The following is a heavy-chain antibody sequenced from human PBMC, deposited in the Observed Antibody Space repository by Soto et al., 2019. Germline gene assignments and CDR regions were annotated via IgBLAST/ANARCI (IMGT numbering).Heavy chain of an antibody. Sequence: SETLSLTCTVSGGSISSYYWSWIRQPPGKGLEWIGYIYYSGSTNYNPSLKSRVTISVDTSKNQFSLKLSSVTAADMAVYYCARDTGIAAAGTWGGYYYGMDVWGRGTTVTVSS. CDR2: IYYSGST. D-gene: IGHD6-13*01. V-gene: IGHV4-59*01. CDR1: GGSISSYY. J-gene: IGHJ6*02. CDR3: ARDTGIAAAGTWGGYYYGMDV.